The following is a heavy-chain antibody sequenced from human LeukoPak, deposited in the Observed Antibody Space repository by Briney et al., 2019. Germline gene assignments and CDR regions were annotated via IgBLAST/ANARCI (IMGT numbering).Heavy chain of an antibody. CDR2: INWNGGST. CDR3: AKEGDYYDFWSGYHYYFDY. CDR1: GFTFDDYG. J-gene: IGHJ4*02. D-gene: IGHD3-3*01. Sequence: RSGGSLRLSCTACGFTFDDYGMSWVRQAPGKGLEWISGINWNGGSTGYADSVKGRFTISRDNAKNSLYLQMNSLRAEDTAVYYCAKEGDYYDFWSGYHYYFDYWGLGTLVIVSS. V-gene: IGHV3-20*04.